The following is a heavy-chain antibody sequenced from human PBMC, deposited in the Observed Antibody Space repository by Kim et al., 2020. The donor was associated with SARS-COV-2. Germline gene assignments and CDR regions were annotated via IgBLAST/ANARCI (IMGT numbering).Heavy chain of an antibody. CDR3: ARGRGLYSGSYYDY. Sequence: SETLSLTCAVYGGSFSGYYWSWIRQPPGKGLEWIGEINHSGSTNYNPSLKSRVTISVDTSKNQFSLKLSSVTAADTAVYYCARGRGLYSGSYYDYWGQGTLVTDSS. CDR2: INHSGST. CDR1: GGSFSGYY. V-gene: IGHV4-34*01. J-gene: IGHJ4*02. D-gene: IGHD1-26*01.